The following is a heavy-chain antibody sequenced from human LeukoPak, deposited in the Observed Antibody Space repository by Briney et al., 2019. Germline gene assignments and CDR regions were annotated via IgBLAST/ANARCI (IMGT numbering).Heavy chain of an antibody. Sequence: ASVKVSCKASGYTFTSYGISWVRQAPGQGLEWMGWISAYNGNTNYAQKLQGRVTMTTDTSTSTAYMELRSLRSDDTAVYYCARDQPIQLERSLGYYYGMDVWGKGTTVTVSS. D-gene: IGHD1-1*01. CDR3: ARDQPIQLERSLGYYYGMDV. CDR2: ISAYNGNT. J-gene: IGHJ6*04. V-gene: IGHV1-18*04. CDR1: GYTFTSYG.